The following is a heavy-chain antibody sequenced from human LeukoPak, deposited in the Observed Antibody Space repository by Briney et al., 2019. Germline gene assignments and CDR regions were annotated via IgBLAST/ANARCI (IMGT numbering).Heavy chain of an antibody. CDR1: GFTFSSYA. J-gene: IGHJ4*02. CDR2: ISYDGSNK. D-gene: IGHD6-13*01. CDR3: ASSSSWYVEQPFDY. Sequence: GGSLRLSCAASGFTFSSYAMHWVRQAPGKGLEWVAVISYDGSNKYYADSVKGRFTISRDNSKNTLCLQMNSLRAEDTAVYYCASSSSWYVEQPFDYWGQGTLVTVSS. V-gene: IGHV3-30-3*01.